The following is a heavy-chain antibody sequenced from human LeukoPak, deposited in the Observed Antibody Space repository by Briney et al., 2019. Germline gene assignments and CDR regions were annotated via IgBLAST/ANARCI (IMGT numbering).Heavy chain of an antibody. CDR2: ISSSSDYT. J-gene: IGHJ5*02. D-gene: IGHD6-13*01. Sequence: GGSLRLSCVASGFTFSDYYMSWIRQAPGKGLEWVSYISSSSDYTNYADSVRGRFTISRDNAKNSLYLQMNSLRAEDTAVYYCARPPYSSSWDPGWFDPWGQGALITVSS. CDR1: GFTFSDYY. V-gene: IGHV3-11*06. CDR3: ARPPYSSSWDPGWFDP.